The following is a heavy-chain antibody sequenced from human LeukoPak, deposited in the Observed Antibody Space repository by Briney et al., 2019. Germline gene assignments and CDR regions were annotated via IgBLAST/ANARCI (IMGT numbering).Heavy chain of an antibody. CDR3: AREGRYYYDSSGFDY. Sequence: SETLSLTCTVSGGSISSGSYYWSWIRQPAGKGLEWIGYIYYSGSTNYNPSLKSRVTISVDTSKNQFSLKLSSVTAADTAVYYCAREGRYYYDSSGFDYWGQGTLVTVSS. CDR1: GGSISSGSYY. D-gene: IGHD3-22*01. V-gene: IGHV4-61*10. CDR2: IYYSGST. J-gene: IGHJ4*02.